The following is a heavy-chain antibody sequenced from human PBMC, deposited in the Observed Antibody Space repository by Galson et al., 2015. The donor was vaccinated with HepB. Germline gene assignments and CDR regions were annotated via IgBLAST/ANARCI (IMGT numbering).Heavy chain of an antibody. D-gene: IGHD1-1*01. J-gene: IGHJ3*02. CDR2: INKDGSEN. CDR3: ARKGTTGTTNPDAFDI. Sequence: SLRLSCAASGFSFSSYWMSWVRQVPVKGLEWVANINKDGSENYYVDSVKGRLTISRDNAKNSLYLQMHSLRAEDTAVYYCARKGTTGTTNPDAFDIWGLGTMVTVSS. V-gene: IGHV3-7*01. CDR1: GFSFSSYW.